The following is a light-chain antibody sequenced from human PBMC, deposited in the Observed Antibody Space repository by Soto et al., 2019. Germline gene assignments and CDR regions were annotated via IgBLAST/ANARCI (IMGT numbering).Light chain of an antibody. CDR1: QDISNY. CDR2: DAS. J-gene: IGKJ5*01. Sequence: DIQMTQSPSSLSASVEDRVTITCQASQDISNYLNWYQQKPGKAPKLLIYDASKFETGVPSRFSGSGSGTDFTFTISSLQPEGIATYYCQQYDNLPITFGQGTRLEIK. V-gene: IGKV1-33*01. CDR3: QQYDNLPIT.